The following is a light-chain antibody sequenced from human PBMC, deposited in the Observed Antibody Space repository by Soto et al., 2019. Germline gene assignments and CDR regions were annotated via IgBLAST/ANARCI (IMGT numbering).Light chain of an antibody. CDR1: SSNIGSNT. V-gene: IGLV1-44*01. CDR3: VAWYDSVDGYVV. J-gene: IGLJ2*01. Sequence: QSVLTQPPSASGTPGQRVTISCSGTSSNIGSNTVNWYQQLPGTAPKLVIYSNNQRPSGVPDRFSGSKSGTSASLAISGLQCEDEADYYCVAWYDSVDGYVVFGGGTKVTVL. CDR2: SNN.